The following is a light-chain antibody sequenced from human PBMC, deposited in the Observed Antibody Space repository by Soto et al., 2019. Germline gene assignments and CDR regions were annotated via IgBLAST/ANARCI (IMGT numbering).Light chain of an antibody. CDR3: QQYGSSSIT. CDR2: GAS. CDR1: QSVGSIY. Sequence: ELVLTQSPGTLSLSPGERATLSCRASQSVGSIYLAWYQQRPGQAPRLLSYGASNRATGIPVRFSGSGSGTDFTLTISGLEPEDFAIYYCQQYGSSSITFGQGTRLEI. J-gene: IGKJ5*01. V-gene: IGKV3-20*01.